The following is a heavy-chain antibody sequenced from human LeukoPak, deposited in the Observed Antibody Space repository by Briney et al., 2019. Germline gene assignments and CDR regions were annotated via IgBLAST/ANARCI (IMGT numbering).Heavy chain of an antibody. CDR3: ARGPYCSGGSCCSWFDP. V-gene: IGHV4-59*01. Sequence: PSETLSLTCTVSGGSISSYYWSWIRQPPGKGLEWIGYIYYSGSTNYNPSLKSRVTISVDTSKNQFSLKLGSVTAADTAVYYCARGPYCSGGSCCSWFDPWGQGTLVTVSS. CDR2: IYYSGST. CDR1: GGSISSYY. J-gene: IGHJ5*02. D-gene: IGHD2-15*01.